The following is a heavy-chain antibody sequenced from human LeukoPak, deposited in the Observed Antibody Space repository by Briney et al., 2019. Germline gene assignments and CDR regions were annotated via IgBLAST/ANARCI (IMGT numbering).Heavy chain of an antibody. Sequence: GASVKVSCKASGYTFTSYGISWVRQAPGQGLEWMGWISAYNGNTNYAQKLQGRVTMTTDTSTSTAYMELRSLRSDDTAVYYCARVPQTDFWSGYSYYMDVWGKGTTITVSS. CDR1: GYTFTSYG. CDR2: ISAYNGNT. D-gene: IGHD3-3*01. CDR3: ARVPQTDFWSGYSYYMDV. V-gene: IGHV1-18*01. J-gene: IGHJ6*03.